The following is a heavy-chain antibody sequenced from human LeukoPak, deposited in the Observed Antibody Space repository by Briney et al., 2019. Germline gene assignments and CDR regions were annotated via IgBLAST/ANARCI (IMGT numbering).Heavy chain of an antibody. CDR2: IIPIFGTA. Sequence: GASVKVSCKASGGTFSSYAISWVRQAPGQGLEWMGGIIPIFGTANYAQKFQGRVTITADKSTSTAYMELSSLRSEDTAVYYCARRADYYGSGVFDPWGQGTLVAVSS. CDR3: ARRADYYGSGVFDP. CDR1: GGTFSSYA. D-gene: IGHD3-10*01. J-gene: IGHJ5*02. V-gene: IGHV1-69*06.